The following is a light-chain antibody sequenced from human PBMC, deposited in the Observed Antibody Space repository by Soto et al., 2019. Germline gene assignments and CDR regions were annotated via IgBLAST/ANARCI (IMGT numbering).Light chain of an antibody. J-gene: IGKJ4*01. CDR1: QSISSW. CDR3: QQYHSYPLT. V-gene: IGKV1-5*03. CDR2: KAS. Sequence: DLQMTQSPSTLSASVGDRVTITCRASQSISSWLAWYQQKPGKAPKLLIYKASNLESAVPSRFSGSGSGTEFTLTISSLQPDDFATYYCQQYHSYPLTFGGGTKVEI.